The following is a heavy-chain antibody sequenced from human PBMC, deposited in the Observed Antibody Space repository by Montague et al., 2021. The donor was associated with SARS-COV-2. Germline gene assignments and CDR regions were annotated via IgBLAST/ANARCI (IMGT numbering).Heavy chain of an antibody. CDR1: GGSIRSGSYY. D-gene: IGHD4-17*01. CDR3: ARDYGDYSYYYGLDV. Sequence: TLSLTCTVSGGSIRSGSYYWSWIRQPAGKGLEWIGRKYSSGSTNYNPSLKSRVTMSVDTSKNQFSLKVSSVTAADTAVYYCARDYGDYSYYYGLDVWGKGTTVTVSS. CDR2: KYSSGST. J-gene: IGHJ6*04. V-gene: IGHV4-61*02.